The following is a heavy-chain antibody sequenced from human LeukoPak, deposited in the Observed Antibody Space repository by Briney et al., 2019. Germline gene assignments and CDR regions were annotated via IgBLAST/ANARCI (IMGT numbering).Heavy chain of an antibody. Sequence: GGSLRLSCAASGFTFSSYSMNWVRQVPGKGLEWVSYIDSSSSTIYYADSVKGRFTISRDNSKNTLYLQMNSLRAEDTAVYYCARDGATYCSSTSCVRYYYMDVWGKGTTVTVSS. V-gene: IGHV3-48*01. D-gene: IGHD2-2*01. CDR2: IDSSSSTI. CDR1: GFTFSSYS. CDR3: ARDGATYCSSTSCVRYYYMDV. J-gene: IGHJ6*03.